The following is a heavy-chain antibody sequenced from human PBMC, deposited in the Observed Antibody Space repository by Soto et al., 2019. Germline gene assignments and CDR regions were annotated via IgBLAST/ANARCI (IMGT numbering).Heavy chain of an antibody. V-gene: IGHV4-39*01. J-gene: IGHJ4*02. CDR1: GGSISSSRYY. Sequence: QLQLQESGPGLGKPSETLSRTCTVSGGSISSSRYYWGWIRQPPGKGLEWIGTISYSGRTYYNPSLKSRVTIAVDTSKNEFSLKLSSVTAADTAVYYCARRGSSSWYGYWGQGTLVTVSS. CDR2: ISYSGRT. CDR3: ARRGSSSWYGY. D-gene: IGHD6-13*01.